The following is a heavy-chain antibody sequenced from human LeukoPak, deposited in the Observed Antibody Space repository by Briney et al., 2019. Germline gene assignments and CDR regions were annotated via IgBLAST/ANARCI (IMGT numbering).Heavy chain of an antibody. D-gene: IGHD3-9*01. V-gene: IGHV1-18*01. J-gene: IGHJ3*02. CDR1: GYTFTSYG. CDR2: ISAYNGNT. CDR3: ARARVGYVLRYFDWLGDGAFDI. Sequence: GASAKVSCKASGYTFTSYGINWVRQAPGQGLEWMGWISAYNGNTNYAQKFQGRVTMTRDTSISTAYMELSRLRSDDTAVYYCARARVGYVLRYFDWLGDGAFDIWGQGTMVTVSS.